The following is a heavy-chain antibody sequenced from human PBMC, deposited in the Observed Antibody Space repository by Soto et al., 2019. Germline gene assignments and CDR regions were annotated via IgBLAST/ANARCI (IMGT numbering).Heavy chain of an antibody. CDR2: IYYSGST. J-gene: IGHJ4*02. CDR3: ARHVAPTMVASFAF. V-gene: IGHV4-59*08. Sequence: SETLSLTCTVSGGSISSYHWSWIRQPPGKGLEWIGYIYYSGSTNDNPSLKSRVTISVDTSKNQFSTKLSSVTAADTAVYYCARHVAPTMVASFAFWGQGALVSVSS. D-gene: IGHD5-12*01. CDR1: GGSISSYH.